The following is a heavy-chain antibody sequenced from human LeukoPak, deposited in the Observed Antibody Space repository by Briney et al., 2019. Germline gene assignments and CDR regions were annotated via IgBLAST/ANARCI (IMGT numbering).Heavy chain of an antibody. J-gene: IGHJ4*02. V-gene: IGHV4-34*01. CDR3: ARTSYRFDY. Sequence: SETLSLTCTVSGGSISSYYWSWIRQPPGKGLEWIGEINHSGSTNYNPSLKSRVTISVDTSKNQFSLKLSSVTAADTAVYYCARTSYRFDYWGQGTLVTVSS. CDR1: GGSISSYY. D-gene: IGHD1-26*01. CDR2: INHSGST.